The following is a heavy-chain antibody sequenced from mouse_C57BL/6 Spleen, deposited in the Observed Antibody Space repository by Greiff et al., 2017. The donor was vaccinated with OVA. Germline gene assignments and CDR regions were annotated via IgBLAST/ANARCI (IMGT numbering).Heavy chain of an antibody. D-gene: IGHD1-1*01. CDR2: IYPSDSET. J-gene: IGHJ3*01. V-gene: IGHV1-61*01. CDR3: ARLLLRSSY. CDR1: GYTFTSYW. Sequence: VQLQQPGAELVRPGSSVKLSCKASGYTFTSYWMDWVKQRPGQGLEWIGNIYPSDSETHYNHKFKDKATLTVDKSSSTAYMQLSSLTSEDSAVYYCARLLLRSSYWGQGTLVTVSA.